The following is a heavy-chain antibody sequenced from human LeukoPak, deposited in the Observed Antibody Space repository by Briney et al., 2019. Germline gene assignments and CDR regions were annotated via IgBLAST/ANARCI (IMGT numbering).Heavy chain of an antibody. J-gene: IGHJ4*02. CDR2: IYYSGDT. D-gene: IGHD3-10*01. V-gene: IGHV4-39*01. CDR3: ARLVRGAHFDY. CDR1: GDSISSSSYS. Sequence: SETLSLTCTVSGDSISSSSYSWGWIRQPPGKGLEWIGSIYYSGDTYYNPSLKSRVTLSVDASKNQFSLKVTSVTAADTAVYYCARLVRGAHFDYWGQGTLVTVSS.